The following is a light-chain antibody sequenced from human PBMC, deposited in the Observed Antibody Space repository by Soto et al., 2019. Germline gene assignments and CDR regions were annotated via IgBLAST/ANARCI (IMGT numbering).Light chain of an antibody. CDR2: EDN. CDR1: SSNIGNNY. CDR3: GTWDSSLSAEVV. Sequence: QSVLTQPASVSAAPGQKVTISCSGSSSNIGNNYVSWYQQLPGTAPKLLIYEDNKRPSGIPDRFSGSKSGTSATLGITGLQTGDEADYYCGTWDSSLSAEVVFGGGTKLTVL. V-gene: IGLV1-51*02. J-gene: IGLJ2*01.